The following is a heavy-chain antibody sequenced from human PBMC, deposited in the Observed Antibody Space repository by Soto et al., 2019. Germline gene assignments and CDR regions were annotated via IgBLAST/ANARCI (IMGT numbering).Heavy chain of an antibody. J-gene: IGHJ2*01. CDR3: ARAPSWWYFDL. CDR1: GYTFTSYA. CDR2: INAGNGNT. V-gene: IGHV1-3*05. Sequence: QVQLVQSGAEEKKPGASLKVSCKASGYTFTSYAMHWVRQAPGQRLEWMGWINAGNGNTKYSQKFQGRVTITRDTSASTAYMELSSLRSEYTAMYYCARAPSWWYFDLWGRGTLVTVSS.